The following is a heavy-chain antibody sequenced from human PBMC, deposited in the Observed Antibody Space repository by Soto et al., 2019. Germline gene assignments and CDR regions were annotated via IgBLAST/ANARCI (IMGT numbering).Heavy chain of an antibody. CDR2: ISGTDDYT. CDR1: GFTFSNFA. J-gene: IGHJ5*02. Sequence: GGSLRLSCAASGFTFSNFAMTWVRQAPGEGLEWVSSISGTDDYTDYADSVKGRFNISRDNALNTLFLHMNNVRADDTAVYYCAKSSRKYASAIQAFFGPWGLGTLVTVSS. CDR3: AKSSRKYASAIQAFFGP. D-gene: IGHD2-2*01. V-gene: IGHV3-23*01.